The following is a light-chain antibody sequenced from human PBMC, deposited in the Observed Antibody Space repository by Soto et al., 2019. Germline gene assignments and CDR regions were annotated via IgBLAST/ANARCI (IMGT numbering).Light chain of an antibody. CDR1: QSVDSN. Sequence: EILMTQSPATLSVSPGERATLSCRASQSVDSNLAWYQQKPGQAPRLLIYGASTRATGISARFSGSGSGTEFTLTISRLEPEDFAVYYCQQYGSSPETFGQGTKVDIK. V-gene: IGKV3-15*01. CDR3: QQYGSSPET. CDR2: GAS. J-gene: IGKJ1*01.